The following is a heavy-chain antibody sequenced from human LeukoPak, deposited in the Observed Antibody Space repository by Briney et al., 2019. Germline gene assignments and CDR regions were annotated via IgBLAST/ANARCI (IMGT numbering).Heavy chain of an antibody. V-gene: IGHV3-30*02. J-gene: IGHJ6*02. CDR1: GLTFSSYG. CDR2: IRYDGSNK. Sequence: GGSLRLSCAASGLTFSSYGMHWVRQAPGKGLEWVAFIRYDGSNKYYADSVKGRFTIPRDNSKNTLYLQMNSLRAEDTAVYYCAKDSLFFSSGSLHYYYGMDVWGQGTTVTVSS. CDR3: AKDSLFFSSGSLHYYYGMDV. D-gene: IGHD3-10*01.